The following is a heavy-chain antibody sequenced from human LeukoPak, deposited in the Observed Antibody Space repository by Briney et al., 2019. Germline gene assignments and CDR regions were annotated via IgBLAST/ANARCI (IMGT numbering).Heavy chain of an antibody. J-gene: IGHJ5*02. V-gene: IGHV4-31*03. Sequence: SQTLSLTCTVSGGSISSGGYYWSWIRQHPGKGLEWIGYIYYSGSTYYNPSLKSRVTISVDTSNNQFSLKLSSVTAADTAVYYCAKTHNYYDSPPFMGFDPWGQGTLVTVSS. CDR3: AKTHNYYDSPPFMGFDP. D-gene: IGHD3-22*01. CDR2: IYYSGST. CDR1: GGSISSGGYY.